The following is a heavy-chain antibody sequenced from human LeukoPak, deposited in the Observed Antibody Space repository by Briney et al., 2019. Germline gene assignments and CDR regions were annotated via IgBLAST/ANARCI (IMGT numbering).Heavy chain of an antibody. J-gene: IGHJ3*02. V-gene: IGHV1-46*01. CDR2: INPSGGST. CDR1: GYTFTSYY. CDR3: ARATNVLRFLEWSAGAFDI. Sequence: ASVKVSCKASGYTFTSYYMHWVRQAPGQGLEWMGIINPSGGSTGYAQKFQGRVTMTRDTSTSTVYMELSSLRSEDTAVYYCARATNVLRFLEWSAGAFDIWGQGTMVTVSS. D-gene: IGHD3-3*01.